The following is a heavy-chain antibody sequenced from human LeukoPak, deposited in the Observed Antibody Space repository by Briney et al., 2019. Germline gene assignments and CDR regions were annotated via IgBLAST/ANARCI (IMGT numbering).Heavy chain of an antibody. CDR2: IDYSGGSS. D-gene: IGHD6-13*01. J-gene: IGHJ4*02. V-gene: IGHV3-23*01. CDR1: GFTLSSYE. CDR3: VKSSSWYPFDY. Sequence: GGSLRLSCTVSGFTLSSYEMSWIRQAPGRGLEWVSSIDYSGGSSYYADSVKGRFTISRDNSKNTLYLQMDSLRAKDTAVYYCVKSSSWYPFDYWGQGTLVTVSS.